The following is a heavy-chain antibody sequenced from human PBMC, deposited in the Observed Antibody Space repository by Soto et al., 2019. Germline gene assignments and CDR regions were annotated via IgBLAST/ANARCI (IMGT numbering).Heavy chain of an antibody. D-gene: IGHD1-26*01. V-gene: IGHV3-74*01. J-gene: IGHJ2*01. Sequence: EVQLVESGGGLVQPGGSLRLSCAASGFTFSSYWMHWVRQAPGKGLVWVSRINSDGSSTSYADSVKGRYTISRDNATNTLYLQMNSRRAEDTAVYYCARCGRLNWYFDLWGRGPLVTVSS. CDR3: ARCGRLNWYFDL. CDR2: INSDGSST. CDR1: GFTFSSYW.